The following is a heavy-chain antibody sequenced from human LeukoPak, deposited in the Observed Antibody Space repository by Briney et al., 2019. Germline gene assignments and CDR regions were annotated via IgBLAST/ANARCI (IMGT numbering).Heavy chain of an antibody. CDR1: GGSISSYY. CDR2: IYYSGST. D-gene: IGHD5-24*01. J-gene: IGHJ6*02. CDR3: ARGVEMATITGYNYYGMDV. V-gene: IGHV4-59*01. Sequence: SETLSLTCTVSGGSISSYYWSRIRQPPGKGLEWIGYIYYSGSTNYNPSLKSRVTISVDTSKNQFSLKLSSVTAADTAVYYCARGVEMATITGYNYYGMDVWGQGTTVTVSS.